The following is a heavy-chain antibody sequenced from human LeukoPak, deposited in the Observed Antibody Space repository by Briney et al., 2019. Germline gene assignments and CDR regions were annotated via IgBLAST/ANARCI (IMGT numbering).Heavy chain of an antibody. D-gene: IGHD1-1*01. V-gene: IGHV3-11*01. CDR2: ISGSGSNR. CDR3: ARMGRELDC. Sequence: GGSLRLSCAASGFTFTDYYMTWIRQAPGKGLEWVSYISGSGSNRDYADSVKGRFTISRDNAENSLYLQLSNLRAEDTAVYYCARMGRELDCWGQGTRVTVSS. CDR1: GFTFTDYY. J-gene: IGHJ4*02.